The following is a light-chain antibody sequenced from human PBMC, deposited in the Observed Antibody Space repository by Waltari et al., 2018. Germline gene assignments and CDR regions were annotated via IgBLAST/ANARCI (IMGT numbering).Light chain of an antibody. J-gene: IGLJ2*01. CDR1: KLGDQY. CDR2: QYS. V-gene: IGLV3-1*01. CDR3: QAWDSSTAWDVV. Sequence: SYELTQPPSVSVSPGQTASITCSGDKLGDQYACWYQQKPGQSPVLVIYQYSKRPSGIPERFSGSNSGNTATLTISGTQAMDEADYYCQAWDSSTAWDVVFGGGTKLTVL.